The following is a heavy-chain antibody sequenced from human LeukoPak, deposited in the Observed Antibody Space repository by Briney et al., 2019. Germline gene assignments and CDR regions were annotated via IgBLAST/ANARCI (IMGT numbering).Heavy chain of an antibody. V-gene: IGHV1-46*01. J-gene: IGHJ5*02. CDR2: INPSGGST. D-gene: IGHD2-15*01. CDR3: ARGARVLKYCSGGSCYESNWFDP. CDR1: GYTFTSYY. Sequence: ASVKVSCKASGYTFTSYYMHWVRQAPGQGLEWMGIINPSGGSTSYAQKFQGRVTMTRDTSTSTVYMELSSLRSGDTAVYYCARGARVLKYCSGGSCYESNWFDPWGQGTLVTVSS.